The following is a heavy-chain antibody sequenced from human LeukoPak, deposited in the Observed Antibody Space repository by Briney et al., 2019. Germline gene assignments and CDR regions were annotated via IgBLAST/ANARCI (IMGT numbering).Heavy chain of an antibody. CDR2: ISGSGGST. V-gene: IGHV3-23*01. D-gene: IGHD4-23*01. CDR3: AKDWRRIYGGNSFFDY. J-gene: IGHJ4*02. CDR1: GFTFSSYA. Sequence: GGSLRLSCAASGFTFSSYAMSWVRQAPGKGLEWVSAISGSGGSTYYADSVKGRFTISRDNSKNTLYLQMNSLRAEDTAVYYCAKDWRRIYGGNSFFDYWGQGTLVTVSS.